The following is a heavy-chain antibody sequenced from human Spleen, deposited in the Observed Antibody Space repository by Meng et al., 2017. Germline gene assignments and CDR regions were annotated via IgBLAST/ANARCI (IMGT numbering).Heavy chain of an antibody. Sequence: GESLKISCAASGFTFSNYAMHWVRQAPGKGLEWVSLISYDGRYKYYADSVKGRFTISRDNSKKTLYLQMNSLRTEDTAVYYCASSRVWRPNYFDYWGQGTLVTVSS. D-gene: IGHD3-3*01. V-gene: IGHV3-30*04. CDR3: ASSRVWRPNYFDY. J-gene: IGHJ4*02. CDR1: GFTFSNYA. CDR2: ISYDGRYK.